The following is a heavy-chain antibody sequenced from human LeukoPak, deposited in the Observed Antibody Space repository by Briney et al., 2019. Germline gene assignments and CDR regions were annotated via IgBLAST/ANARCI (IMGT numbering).Heavy chain of an antibody. Sequence: GGSLRLSCAASGLTVSSTYMSWVRQAPGKGLECVSVIYTGGDTYYADSVKGRFTISRDDSKNTLFLQMNSPRAEDTAVYYCASRPRGGAALDYWGQGTLVTVSS. J-gene: IGHJ4*02. CDR2: IYTGGDT. CDR3: ASRPRGGAALDY. D-gene: IGHD6-6*01. CDR1: GLTVSSTY. V-gene: IGHV3-53*01.